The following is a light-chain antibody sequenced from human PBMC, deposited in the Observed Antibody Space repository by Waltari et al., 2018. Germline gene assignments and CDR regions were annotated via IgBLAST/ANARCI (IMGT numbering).Light chain of an antibody. CDR1: QSVSMNY. CDR2: GAS. Sequence: EIALTQSPGTLSSSPGEPATLSCRASQSVSMNYLSWFQQKPGQAPRLLIYGASMRAAGVPDRFSGGGSGTDFTLTITRLEPEDFAVYYCQQFGLITFGGGTKVEIK. J-gene: IGKJ4*01. V-gene: IGKV3-20*01. CDR3: QQFGLIT.